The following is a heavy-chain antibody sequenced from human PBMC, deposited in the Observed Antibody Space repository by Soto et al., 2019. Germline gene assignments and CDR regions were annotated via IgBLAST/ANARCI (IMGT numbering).Heavy chain of an antibody. V-gene: IGHV4-59*06. J-gene: IGHJ5*02. CDR1: GFTFSSYS. CDR2: IFHSGST. CDR3: VRGGIAGHWFDP. Sequence: GSLRLSCAASGFTFSSYSMNWVRQPPGKGLEWLGYIFHSGSTLYNPSLRGRLTLSADTSRNQLSLYLTSVTAADTAVYYCVRGGIAGHWFDPWGQGILVTVS. D-gene: IGHD2-15*01.